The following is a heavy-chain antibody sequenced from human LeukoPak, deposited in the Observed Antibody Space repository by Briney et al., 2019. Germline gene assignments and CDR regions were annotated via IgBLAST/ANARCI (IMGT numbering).Heavy chain of an antibody. V-gene: IGHV4-34*01. D-gene: IGHD3-22*01. J-gene: IGHJ4*02. CDR2: IKDGGIT. Sequence: SETLSLTCAVYSGSLSGYYWSWIRQPPGKGLEWIGEIKDGGITNYNPSLRSRVTISVDTSKKQLSLKLSSATAADTAVYYCVREGGSGYYPSPLGFDYWGQGTLVTVSS. CDR1: SGSLSGYY. CDR3: VREGGSGYYPSPLGFDY.